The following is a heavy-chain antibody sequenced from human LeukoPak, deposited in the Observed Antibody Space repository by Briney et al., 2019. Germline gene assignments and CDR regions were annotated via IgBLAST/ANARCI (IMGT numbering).Heavy chain of an antibody. CDR3: AKDYLRGVLVN. D-gene: IGHD3-16*02. Sequence: GGSLRLSCATSGFNVTTTYMSWVRPAPGKGLEWLSVIYSGGSSFYADSVKDRFTISRDNSKNTLYLQMNSLRAEDTAVYYCAKDYLRGVLVNWGQGTLVTVSS. CDR2: IYSGGSS. CDR1: GFNVTTTY. V-gene: IGHV3-66*01. J-gene: IGHJ4*02.